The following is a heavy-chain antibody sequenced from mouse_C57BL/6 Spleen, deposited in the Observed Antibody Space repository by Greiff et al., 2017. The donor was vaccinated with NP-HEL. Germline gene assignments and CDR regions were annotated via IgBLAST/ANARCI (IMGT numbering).Heavy chain of an antibody. Sequence: EVKLVESGGGLVKPGGSLKLSCAASGFTFSSYAMSWVRQTPEKRLEWVATISDGGSYTYYPDNVKGRFTISRDNAKNNLYLQMSHLKSEDTAMYYCAREGYDYDEAWFAYWGQGTLVTVSA. CDR1: GFTFSSYA. CDR3: AREGYDYDEAWFAY. D-gene: IGHD2-4*01. J-gene: IGHJ3*01. V-gene: IGHV5-4*01. CDR2: ISDGGSYT.